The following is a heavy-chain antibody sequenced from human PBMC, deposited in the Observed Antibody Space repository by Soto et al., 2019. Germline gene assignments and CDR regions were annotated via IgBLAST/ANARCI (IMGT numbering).Heavy chain of an antibody. V-gene: IGHV5-51*01. J-gene: IGHJ6*02. CDR2: IYPGDSDT. Sequence: GESLKISCKGSGYSFTSYWIGWVRQMPGKGLEWMGIIYPGDSDTRYSPSFQGQVTISADKSISTAYLQWSSLKASDTAMYYCARHMVVAATDVTHYYYGMDVWGQGTTVTVSS. CDR1: GYSFTSYW. CDR3: ARHMVVAATDVTHYYYGMDV. D-gene: IGHD2-15*01.